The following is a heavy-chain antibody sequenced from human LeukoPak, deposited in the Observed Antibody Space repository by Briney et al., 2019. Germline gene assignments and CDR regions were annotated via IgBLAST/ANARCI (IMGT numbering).Heavy chain of an antibody. CDR1: GFTFSSYS. CDR3: AQGGGYCSGGSCYVWFDP. V-gene: IGHV3-21*01. Sequence: GGSLRLSCAASGFTFSSYSMNWVRQAPGKGLEWVSSISSSSSYIYYADSVKGRFTISRDNAKNSLYLQMNSLRAEDTAVYYCAQGGGYCSGGSCYVWFDPWGRGTLVTVSS. J-gene: IGHJ5*02. CDR2: ISSSSSYI. D-gene: IGHD2-15*01.